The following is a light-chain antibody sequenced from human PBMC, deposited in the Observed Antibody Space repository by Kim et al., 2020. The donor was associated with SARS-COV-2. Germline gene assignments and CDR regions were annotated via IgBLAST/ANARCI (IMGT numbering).Light chain of an antibody. Sequence: ISCSGSSANIGAGHDEHWYQQLPGTAPKLLIYDNSNRPSGVPDRFSCSKSGTSASLAITGLQAEDEADYYCQSYDSSLSGSGVFGTGTKVTVL. CDR1: SANIGAGHD. V-gene: IGLV1-40*01. J-gene: IGLJ1*01. CDR2: DNS. CDR3: QSYDSSLSGSGV.